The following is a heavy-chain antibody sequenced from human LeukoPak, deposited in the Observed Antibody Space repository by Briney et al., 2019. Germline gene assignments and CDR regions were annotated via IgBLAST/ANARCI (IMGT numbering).Heavy chain of an antibody. D-gene: IGHD5-24*01. V-gene: IGHV3-48*01. CDR2: ISSSSSTI. CDR1: GFSFSSYE. CDR3: ARGPNGYHNT. J-gene: IGHJ4*02. Sequence: GGSLRLSCAASGFSFSSYEMNWVRQAPGKGLDWVSYISSSSSTIYYADSVKGRFTISRDNAKNSLYLQLNSLRAEDTAVYYCARGPNGYHNTGGQGTLVTVSS.